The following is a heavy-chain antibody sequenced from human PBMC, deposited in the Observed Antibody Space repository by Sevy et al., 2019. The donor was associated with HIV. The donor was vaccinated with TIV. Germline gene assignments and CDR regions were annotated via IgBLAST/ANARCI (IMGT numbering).Heavy chain of an antibody. CDR3: VKDRVSGSYYTSDFDY. V-gene: IGHV3-23*01. CDR1: GFTFSIYA. D-gene: IGHD3-10*01. Sequence: GGSLRLSCAVSGFTFSIYAMRWVRQAPGKGLEWVSVISFSGGTTYYADSVKGRFTISRDNSKNTLYLQMNSLRAEDTAVYYCVKDRVSGSYYTSDFDYWGQGTLVTVSS. CDR2: ISFSGGTT. J-gene: IGHJ4*02.